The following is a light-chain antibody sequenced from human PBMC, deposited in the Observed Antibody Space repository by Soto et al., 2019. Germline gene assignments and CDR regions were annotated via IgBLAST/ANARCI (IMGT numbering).Light chain of an antibody. CDR2: WAS. CDR3: QQYFSFPRT. J-gene: IGKJ1*01. V-gene: IGKV4-1*01. CDR1: QSVLYSSNNNNY. Sequence: DIVMTQSPDSLAVSLGERATINCKSSQSVLYSSNNNNYLAWYLQRPGQPPKLLIYWASTRDSGVPDRFSGSGSGTDFTLTISSLQAEGVAVYYCQQYFSFPRTFGQGTKVDIK.